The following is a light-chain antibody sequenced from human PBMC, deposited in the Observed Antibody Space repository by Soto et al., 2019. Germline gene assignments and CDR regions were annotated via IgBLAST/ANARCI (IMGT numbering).Light chain of an antibody. CDR2: DAS. Sequence: IQMTQSPSTLSASVEDRVTITCRASQSFSTWLAWYQQKPGKAPTLLIYDASTLQRGVPSRFSGSGSGPEFTLTITSLQPDYFMRRYWRYYRFGWT. V-gene: IGKV1-5*01. CDR3: RYYRFGWT. J-gene: IGKJ1*01. CDR1: QSFSTW.